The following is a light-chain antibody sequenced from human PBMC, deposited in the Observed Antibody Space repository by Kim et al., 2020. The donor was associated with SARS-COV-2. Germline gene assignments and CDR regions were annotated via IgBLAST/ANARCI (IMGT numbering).Light chain of an antibody. V-gene: IGKV1-5*02. CDR2: DAS. CDR3: QQYNSYYT. CDR1: QSISSW. Sequence: LSASVADRVTIVCRASQSISSWLARYQQKPGKAPKLLFYDASSLERGVPSGFSVSGSGTGFTLTIRRLQPDDFATYYSQQYNSYYTFGQGTKLEI. J-gene: IGKJ2*01.